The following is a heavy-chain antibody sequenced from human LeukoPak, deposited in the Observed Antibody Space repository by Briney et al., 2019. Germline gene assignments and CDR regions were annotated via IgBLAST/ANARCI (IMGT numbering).Heavy chain of an antibody. CDR2: IKQDGVEK. CDR1: GVTPSSYL. D-gene: IGHD3-22*01. Sequence: RGCPRLSRAPSGVTPSSYLTSWVRAAPGKGLEWVANIKQDGVEKYSADSVKGRFTISRDNAKNSLYLQMNSLRAEDTAVYYCARELRGFYYYDSSGYESSNFDYWGQGSLVTVSS. V-gene: IGHV3-7*01. J-gene: IGHJ4*02. CDR3: ARELRGFYYYDSSGYESSNFDY.